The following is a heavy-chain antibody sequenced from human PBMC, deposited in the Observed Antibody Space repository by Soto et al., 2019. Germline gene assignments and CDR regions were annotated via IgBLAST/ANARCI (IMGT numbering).Heavy chain of an antibody. Sequence: GGSLRLSCAASGFIFENFGMSWVRKALGEGLEWISSISGSGFKKYYADSVKGRFTISRDNSKSTVYLELNNLSAEDTAVYHCAKNQGVELVPLATVDWFDPWGQGSVVTVS. V-gene: IGHV3-23*01. CDR1: GFIFENFG. D-gene: IGHD1-26*01. CDR2: ISGSGFKK. J-gene: IGHJ5*02. CDR3: AKNQGVELVPLATVDWFDP.